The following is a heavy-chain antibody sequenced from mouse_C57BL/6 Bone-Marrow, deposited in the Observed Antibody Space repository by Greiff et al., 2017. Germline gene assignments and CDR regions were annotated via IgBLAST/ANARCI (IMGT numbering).Heavy chain of an antibody. V-gene: IGHV1-55*01. CDR3: ARSPFYYYGSSFFFDY. CDR1: GYTFTSYW. D-gene: IGHD1-1*01. J-gene: IGHJ2*01. CDR2: IYPGSGST. Sequence: QVQLKQPGAELVKPGASVKMSCKASGYTFTSYWITWVKQRPGQGLEWIGDIYPGSGSTNYNEKFKSKATLTVDTSSSTAYMQLSSLTSEDSAVYYCARSPFYYYGSSFFFDYWGQGTTLTVSS.